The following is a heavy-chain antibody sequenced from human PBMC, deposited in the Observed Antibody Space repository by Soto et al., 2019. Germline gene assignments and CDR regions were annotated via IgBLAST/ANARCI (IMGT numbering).Heavy chain of an antibody. J-gene: IGHJ6*02. D-gene: IGHD3-16*01. V-gene: IGHV1-69*13. CDR1: GGTFSSYA. CDR2: IIPIFGTA. CDR3: LGGVPSGYYYYGMDV. Sequence: SVKVSCKASGGTFSSYAISWVRQAPGQGLEWMGGIIPIFGTANYAQKFQGRVTITADESTSTAYMELSSLRSEDTAVYYCLGGVPSGYYYYGMDVWGQGTTVTVYS.